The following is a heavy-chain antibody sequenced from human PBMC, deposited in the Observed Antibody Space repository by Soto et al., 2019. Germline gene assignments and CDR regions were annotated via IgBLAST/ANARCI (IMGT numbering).Heavy chain of an antibody. CDR3: ARHLTPKYYFDY. CDR2: IYYSGST. D-gene: IGHD3-9*01. V-gene: IGHV4-59*08. CDR1: GGSISSYY. Sequence: SETLSLTCTVSGGSISSYYWSWIRQPPGKGLEWIGYIYYSGSTNYNPSLKSRVTISVDTSKNQFSLKLSSVTAADTAVYYCARHLTPKYYFDYWGQGTLVTVSS. J-gene: IGHJ4*02.